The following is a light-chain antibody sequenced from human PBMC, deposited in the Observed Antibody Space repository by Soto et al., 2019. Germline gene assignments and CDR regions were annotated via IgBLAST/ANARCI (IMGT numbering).Light chain of an antibody. CDR2: EVT. CDR3: NSYTTNSNRV. Sequence: QSALTQPPSASGSPGQSVTISCSGTSSDVGAYNYVSWYQQHPGKAPKLMIYEVTNRPSGVSNRFSGSKSGNTASLTISGLQAEDEADYYCNSYTTNSNRVFGTGTKVTVL. CDR1: SSDVGAYNY. J-gene: IGLJ1*01. V-gene: IGLV2-14*01.